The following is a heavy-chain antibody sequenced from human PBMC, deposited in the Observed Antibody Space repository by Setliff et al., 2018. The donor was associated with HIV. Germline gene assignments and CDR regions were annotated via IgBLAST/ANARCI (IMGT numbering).Heavy chain of an antibody. CDR2: INPSGGST. V-gene: IGHV1-46*01. J-gene: IGHJ6*02. Sequence: GASVKVSCKASGYTFTSYYMHWVRQAPGQGLEWMGIINPSGGSTSYAQKFQGRVTMTTDTSTSTAYMELRSLRSDDTAVYYCARALLRINEKQWLDPYYYYGMDVWGQGTTVTVSS. D-gene: IGHD6-19*01. CDR3: ARALLRINEKQWLDPYYYYGMDV. CDR1: GYTFTSYY.